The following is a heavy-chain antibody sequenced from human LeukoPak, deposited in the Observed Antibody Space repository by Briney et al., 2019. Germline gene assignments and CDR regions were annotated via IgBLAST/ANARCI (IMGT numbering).Heavy chain of an antibody. Sequence: ASVKVSCKASGYTFTKYGLGWVRQAPGQGLEWMGWISTYNGDTYFAQKVQGRVTMTTETTTATGYMDLRSLRSDDTAVYYWFDSWGQGTLVTVSS. V-gene: IGHV1-18*01. CDR2: ISTYNGDT. J-gene: IGHJ4*02. CDR1: GYTFTKYG. CDR3: FDS.